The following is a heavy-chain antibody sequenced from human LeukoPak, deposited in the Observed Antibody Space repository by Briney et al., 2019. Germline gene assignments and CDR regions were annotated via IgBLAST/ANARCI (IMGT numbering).Heavy chain of an antibody. J-gene: IGHJ4*02. CDR2: ISINGDKT. Sequence: GGSLRLSCSASGFTFSGHFMHWVRQAPGKGLEYVSSISINGDKTYYAESVKGRFTISRDNSKNTLYLQLSSLRVEDTAVYYCARRYHYYDSSGRFDYWGQGTLVTVSS. CDR1: GFTFSGHF. CDR3: ARRYHYYDSSGRFDY. V-gene: IGHV3-64D*06. D-gene: IGHD3-22*01.